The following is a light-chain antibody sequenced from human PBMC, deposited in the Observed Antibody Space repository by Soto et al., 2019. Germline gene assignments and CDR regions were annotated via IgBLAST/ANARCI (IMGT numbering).Light chain of an antibody. Sequence: EIVLTQSPVTLSLSPGERATLSCRASQSVGSYLAWLQQKPGQAPRLLIYDASKRATGIPGRFSGSGSGTDFILTISSLEPEDFAVHYCQQRRDSITFGQGTRLEIK. CDR2: DAS. CDR3: QQRRDSIT. J-gene: IGKJ5*01. V-gene: IGKV3-11*01. CDR1: QSVGSY.